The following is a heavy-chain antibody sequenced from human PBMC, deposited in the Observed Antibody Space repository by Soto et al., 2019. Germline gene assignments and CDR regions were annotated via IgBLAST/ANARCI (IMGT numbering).Heavy chain of an antibody. D-gene: IGHD6-19*01. CDR1: GFSLSTGKVG. J-gene: IGHJ6*03. V-gene: IGHV2-26*01. CDR3: ARIFLSRSVAGGYFYMDV. CDR2: IFSNDEK. Sequence: HVTLKESGPVLVKPTETLTLTCTVSGFSLSTGKVGVSWIRQPPGKSLEWLAHIFSNDEKSYRTSLKSRSTISEATPKSQVVLTVTNVDPVDTATYYCARIFLSRSVAGGYFYMDVWGKGNTVTVSS.